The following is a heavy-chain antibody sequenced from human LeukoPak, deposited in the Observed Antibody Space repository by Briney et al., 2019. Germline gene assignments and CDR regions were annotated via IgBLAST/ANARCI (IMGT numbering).Heavy chain of an antibody. CDR2: INHSGST. D-gene: IGHD3-9*01. J-gene: IGHJ6*02. CDR3: ARDRLRYFDWSYYYYGMDV. CDR1: GGSFSGYY. Sequence: SETLSLTCAVYGGSFSGYYWSWTRQPPGKGLEWIGEINHSGSTNYNPSLKSRVTISVDTSKNQFSLKLSSVTATDTAVYYCARDRLRYFDWSYYYYGMDVWGQGTTVTVSS. V-gene: IGHV4-34*01.